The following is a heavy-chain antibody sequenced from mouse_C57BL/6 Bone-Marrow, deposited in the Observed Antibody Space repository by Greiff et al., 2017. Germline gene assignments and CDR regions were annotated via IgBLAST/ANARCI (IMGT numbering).Heavy chain of an antibody. CDR2: IDPANGNT. CDR3: APFYYYGSSPFWYFDV. CDR1: GFNIKNTY. Sequence: VHLQQSVAELVRPGASVKLSCTASGFNIKNTYMHWVKQRPEQGLEWIGRIDPANGNTKYAPKFQGKATITADTSSNTAYLQLSSLTSEDTAIYYCAPFYYYGSSPFWYFDVWGTGTTVTVSS. J-gene: IGHJ1*03. V-gene: IGHV14-3*01. D-gene: IGHD1-1*01.